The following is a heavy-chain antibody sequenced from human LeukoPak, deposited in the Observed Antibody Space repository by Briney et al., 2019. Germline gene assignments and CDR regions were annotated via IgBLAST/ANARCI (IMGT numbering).Heavy chain of an antibody. CDR1: GYTFTGYY. CDR3: ARSSGAAGRINFDY. V-gene: IGHV1-2*02. CDR2: INPNSGGT. Sequence: ASVKVSCKASGYTFTGYYMRWVRQAPGQGLEWMGWINPNSGGTNYAQKFQGRVTMTRDTSISTAYMELSRPRSDDTAVYYCARSSGAAGRINFDYWGQGTLVTVSS. D-gene: IGHD6-13*01. J-gene: IGHJ4*02.